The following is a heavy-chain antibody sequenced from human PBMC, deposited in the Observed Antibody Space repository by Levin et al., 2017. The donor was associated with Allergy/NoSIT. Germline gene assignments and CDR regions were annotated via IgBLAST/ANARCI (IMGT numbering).Heavy chain of an antibody. V-gene: IGHV4-30-4*01. CDR2: IYYSGST. CDR1: GDSISSGDYY. J-gene: IGHJ4*02. Sequence: LSQTLSLTCTVSGDSISSGDYYWSWIRQPPGKGLEWIGYIYYSGSTYYNPSLKSRVTISVDTSKNQFSLKLSSVTAADTAVYYCARVLVVIKTYSFDYWGQGTLVTVSS. CDR3: ARVLVVIKTYSFDY. D-gene: IGHD3-22*01.